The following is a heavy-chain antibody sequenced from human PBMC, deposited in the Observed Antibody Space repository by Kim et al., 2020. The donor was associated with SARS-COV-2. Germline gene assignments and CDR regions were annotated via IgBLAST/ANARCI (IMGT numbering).Heavy chain of an antibody. D-gene: IGHD1-1*01. CDR3: ARGTGTASAGLDAFG. CDR1: GFTFSDSA. J-gene: IGHJ3*02. CDR2: ISSSSSSYAT. V-gene: IGHV3-73*01. Sequence: GGSLRLSCAASGFTFSDSAMHWVRQASGKGLEWVGRISSSSSSYATAYAASGRGRITISRANSKNTAYIKINSLEAEDAAYYSCARGTGTASAGLDAFG.